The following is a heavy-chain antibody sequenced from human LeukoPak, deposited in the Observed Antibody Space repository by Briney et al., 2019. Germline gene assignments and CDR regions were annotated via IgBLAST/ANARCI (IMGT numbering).Heavy chain of an antibody. CDR3: ARDGAGYYDSSGYEYYYYGMDV. CDR1: GFTFSSYA. Sequence: GRSLRLSCAASGFTFSSYAMHWVRQAPGKRLEWVAVISYDGSNKYYADSVKGRFTISRDNSKNTLYLQMNSLRAEDTAVYYCARDGAGYYDSSGYEYYYYGMDVWGQGTTVTVSS. V-gene: IGHV3-30-3*01. D-gene: IGHD3-22*01. J-gene: IGHJ6*02. CDR2: ISYDGSNK.